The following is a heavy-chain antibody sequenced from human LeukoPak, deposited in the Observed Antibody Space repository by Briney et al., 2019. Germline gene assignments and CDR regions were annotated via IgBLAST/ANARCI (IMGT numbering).Heavy chain of an antibody. D-gene: IGHD6-13*01. J-gene: IGHJ4*02. CDR2: ISGSGGST. CDR3: AKVLSRVAAAGTVGEAGY. V-gene: IGHV3-23*01. Sequence: PGGSLRLSCAASGFTIISTYLSWVRQAPGKGLEWVSAISGSGGSTYYADSVKGRFTISRDNSKNTLYLQMNSLRAEDTAVYYCAKVLSRVAAAGTVGEAGYWGQGTLVTVSS. CDR1: GFTIISTY.